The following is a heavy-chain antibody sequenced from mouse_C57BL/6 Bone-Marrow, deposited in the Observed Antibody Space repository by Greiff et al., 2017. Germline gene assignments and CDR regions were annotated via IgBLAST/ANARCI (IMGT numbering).Heavy chain of an antibody. CDR2: IRSKSSNYAT. V-gene: IGHV10-3*01. J-gene: IGHJ1*03. D-gene: IGHD1-1*01. CDR3: VRSREVVAYWYFDF. CDR1: GFTFNTYA. Sequence: EVQLVESGGGLVQPKGSLKLSCAASGFTFNTYAMHWVRQAPGKGLEWVARIRSKSSNYATYYANSVKDRFTISRDDSQSMLYLQMNNLKTEDTAMYYCVRSREVVAYWYFDFWGTGTTVTVSS.